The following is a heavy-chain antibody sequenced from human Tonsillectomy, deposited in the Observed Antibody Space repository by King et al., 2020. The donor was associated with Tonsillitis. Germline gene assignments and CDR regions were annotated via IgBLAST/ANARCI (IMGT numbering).Heavy chain of an antibody. D-gene: IGHD3-10*01. CDR3: ARAASSHYYGAGSHFDY. V-gene: IGHV4-30-4*01. Sequence: QLQESGPGLVKPSQTLSLTCTVSGGSISSGDYYWSWIRQPPGKGLECMGYIYYSGSTYYNPSLKRRVTISVDTSKNQFSLKLSSVTAADTAVYYCARAASSHYYGAGSHFDYWGQGTLVTVSS. CDR2: IYYSGST. J-gene: IGHJ4*02. CDR1: GGSISSGDYY.